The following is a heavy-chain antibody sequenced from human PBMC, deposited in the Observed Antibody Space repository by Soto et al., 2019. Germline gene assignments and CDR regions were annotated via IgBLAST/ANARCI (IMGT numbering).Heavy chain of an antibody. V-gene: IGHV4-31*03. CDR3: ARYGIPHKYYGMDV. CDR2: IYYSGST. D-gene: IGHD5-18*01. Sequence: QVQLQESGPGLVKPSQTLSLTCTVSGGSISSGGYYWSWIRQHPGKGLEWIGYIYYSGSTYYNPSLKSRVTRSVDTSKNQFSLKLSSVTAADTAVYYWARYGIPHKYYGMDVWGQGTTVTVSS. CDR1: GGSISSGGYY. J-gene: IGHJ6*02.